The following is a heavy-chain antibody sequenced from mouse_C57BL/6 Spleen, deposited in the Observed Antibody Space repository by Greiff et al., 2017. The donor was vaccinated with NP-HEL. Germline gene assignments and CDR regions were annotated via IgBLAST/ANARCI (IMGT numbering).Heavy chain of an antibody. V-gene: IGHV2-9-1*01. Sequence: QVQLQQSGPGLVAPSQSLSITCTVSGFSLTSYAISWVRQPPGQGLEWLGVIWTGGGTNYNSAPKSRLSISKDNSKSQVFVKRNSLKTDDTARYYCARKGDGMDYWGQGTPVTVSS. D-gene: IGHD2-3*01. J-gene: IGHJ4*01. CDR2: IWTGGGT. CDR3: ARKGDGMDY. CDR1: GFSLTSYA.